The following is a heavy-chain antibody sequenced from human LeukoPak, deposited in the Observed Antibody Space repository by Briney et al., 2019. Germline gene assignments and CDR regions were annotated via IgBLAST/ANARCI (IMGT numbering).Heavy chain of an antibody. D-gene: IGHD2-15*01. V-gene: IGHV3-23*01. J-gene: IGHJ4*02. CDR1: GLTFSSYA. CDR3: APYCSGGSCYRY. Sequence: GGSLRLSCVASGLTFSSYAMSWVRQAPGKGLERVSTISVSGGSTYYADSVKGRFTISRDNSKNTLYLQMNSLRAEDTAVYYCAPYCSGGSCYRYWGQGTLVTVSS. CDR2: ISVSGGST.